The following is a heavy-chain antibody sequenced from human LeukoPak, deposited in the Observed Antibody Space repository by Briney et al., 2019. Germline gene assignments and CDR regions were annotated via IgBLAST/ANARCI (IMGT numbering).Heavy chain of an antibody. D-gene: IGHD6-25*01. CDR1: GFTFSSYA. CDR2: ISYDGSNK. J-gene: IGHJ4*02. CDR3: ARDLAAAGGLNY. V-gene: IGHV3-30-3*01. Sequence: PGGSLRLSCAASGFTFSSYAMHWVRQAPGKWLEWVAVISYDGSNKYYADSVKGRFTISRDNSKNTLYLQMNSLRAEDTAVYYCARDLAAAGGLNYWGQGTLVTVSS.